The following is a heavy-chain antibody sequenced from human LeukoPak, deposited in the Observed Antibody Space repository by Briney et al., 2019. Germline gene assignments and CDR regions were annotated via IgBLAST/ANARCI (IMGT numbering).Heavy chain of an antibody. CDR2: ISWNDDN. CDR3: AHRPATGNYYFDC. V-gene: IGHV2-5*01. J-gene: IGHJ4*02. D-gene: IGHD1-1*01. CDR1: GFSLSTSGVA. Sequence: DSSPTLVKPTQTLTLTCTFSGFSLSTSGVAVGSILHPPGKALERLALISWNDDNRYSPSLNSRLTITKDTSKKQLVLIITNTDPVNTAPYYCAHRPATGNYYFDCLGQGSLVAVS.